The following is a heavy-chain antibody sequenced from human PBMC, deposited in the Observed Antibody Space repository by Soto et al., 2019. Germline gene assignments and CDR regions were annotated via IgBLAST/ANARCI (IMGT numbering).Heavy chain of an antibody. D-gene: IGHD6-19*01. V-gene: IGHV3-7*03. CDR3: ARSQWLAYDTFDI. Sequence: GGSLRLSCAASGFVFSTSWMGWVRQAPGKGLEWVANIKPDGSEKNYVDSVKGRFTMSRDNARNSLYLQMNSLRGEDTAVYYCARSQWLAYDTFDIWGQGTMVTVSS. CDR1: GFVFSTSW. J-gene: IGHJ3*02. CDR2: IKPDGSEK.